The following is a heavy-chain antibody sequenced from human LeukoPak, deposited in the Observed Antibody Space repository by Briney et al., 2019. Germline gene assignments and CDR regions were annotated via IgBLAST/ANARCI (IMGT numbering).Heavy chain of an antibody. CDR1: GFTFSSYG. CDR3: AKDNPGDYVRYFDY. D-gene: IGHD4-17*01. CDR2: IWYDGSNK. J-gene: IGHJ4*02. V-gene: IGHV3-33*06. Sequence: GRSLRLSCVASGFTFSSYGMHWVRQAPGKGLEWVAVIWYDGSNKYYADSVKGRFTISRDNSRSTLYLQMNNLRAEDTAVYYCAKDNPGDYVRYFDYWGQGTLVTVSS.